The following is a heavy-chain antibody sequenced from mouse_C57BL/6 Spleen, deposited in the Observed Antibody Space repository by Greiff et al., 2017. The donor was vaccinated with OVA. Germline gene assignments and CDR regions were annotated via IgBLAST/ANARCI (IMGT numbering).Heavy chain of an antibody. CDR1: GFTFSSYG. J-gene: IGHJ4*01. V-gene: IGHV5-6*01. D-gene: IGHD3-3*01. Sequence: EVQLQQSGGDLVKPGGSLKLSCAASGFTFSSYGMSWVRQTPDKRLEWVATISSGGSYTYYPDSVKGRFTISRDNAKNTLYLQMSSLKSEDTAMYYCARQGTGYAMDYWGQGTSVTVSS. CDR2: ISSGGSYT. CDR3: ARQGTGYAMDY.